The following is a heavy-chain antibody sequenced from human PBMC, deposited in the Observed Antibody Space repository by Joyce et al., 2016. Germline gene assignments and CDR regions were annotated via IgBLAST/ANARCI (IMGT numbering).Heavy chain of an antibody. D-gene: IGHD6-25*01. CDR2: MSYDGIYK. Sequence: QVQLVESGGGVVQPGRSLRLSCAASGLTLRQYDVHWVRQAPGKGLGGVAVMSYDGIYKYYADSVKGRFTISRDNSKNTVFLEMNSLRTEDTAVYYCAKILTATYSSGWFLDYWGQGTLVTVSS. CDR3: AKILTATYSSGWFLDY. CDR1: GLTLRQYD. J-gene: IGHJ4*02. V-gene: IGHV3-30*18.